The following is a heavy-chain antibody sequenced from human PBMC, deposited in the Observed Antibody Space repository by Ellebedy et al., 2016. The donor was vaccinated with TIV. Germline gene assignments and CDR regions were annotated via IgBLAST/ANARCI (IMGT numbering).Heavy chain of an antibody. CDR2: ISNSGTAI. Sequence: GGSLRLSCAASGFTVSTNYMSWIRQAPGKGLEWLSYISNSGTAIYYADSVKGRFTISRDNAKDSLYLQMNSLRADDTAIYFCARDTRFIDHQHNWFDPWGQGTLVTVSS. CDR1: GFTVSTNY. D-gene: IGHD1-26*01. V-gene: IGHV3-11*01. CDR3: ARDTRFIDHQHNWFDP. J-gene: IGHJ5*02.